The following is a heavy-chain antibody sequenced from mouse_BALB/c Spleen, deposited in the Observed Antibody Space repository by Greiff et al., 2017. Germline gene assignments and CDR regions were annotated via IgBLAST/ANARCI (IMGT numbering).Heavy chain of an antibody. J-gene: IGHJ4*01. CDR2: IYPGDGDT. Sequence: QVQLQQSGAELVRPGSSVKISCKASGYAFSSYWMNWVKQRPGQGLEWIGQIYPGDGDTNYNGKFKGKATLTADKSSSTAYMQLSSLTSEDSAVYFCARGGFYYAMDYWGQGTSVTVSS. V-gene: IGHV1-80*01. CDR1: GYAFSSYW. CDR3: ARGGFYYAMDY.